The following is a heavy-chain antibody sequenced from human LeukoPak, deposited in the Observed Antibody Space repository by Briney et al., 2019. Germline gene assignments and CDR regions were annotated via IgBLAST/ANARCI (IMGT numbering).Heavy chain of an antibody. Sequence: GGSLRLSCAASGFTFSSYWMHWVRQAPGKGLEWVAVISYDGSNKYYADSVKGRFTISRDNSKNTLYLQMNSLRAEDTAVYYCAREGEVSGIAAAGFFDYWGQGTLVTVSS. J-gene: IGHJ4*02. D-gene: IGHD6-13*01. CDR2: ISYDGSNK. CDR1: GFTFSSYW. V-gene: IGHV3-30-3*01. CDR3: AREGEVSGIAAAGFFDY.